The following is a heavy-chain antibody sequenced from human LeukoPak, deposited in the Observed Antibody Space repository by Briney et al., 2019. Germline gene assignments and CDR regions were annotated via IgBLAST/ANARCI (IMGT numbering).Heavy chain of an antibody. J-gene: IGHJ4*02. Sequence: GGSLRLSCAASGFTFSSYGLNWVRQAPGKGLEWVSSIRSSSSYMYSADSVKGRFTVSRDNAKKSLYLQMNSLRAEDTAVYYCVRDLGHSYGYGLDYWGRGTLVTVSA. D-gene: IGHD5-18*01. CDR3: VRDLGHSYGYGLDY. V-gene: IGHV3-21*01. CDR1: GFTFSSYG. CDR2: IRSSSSYM.